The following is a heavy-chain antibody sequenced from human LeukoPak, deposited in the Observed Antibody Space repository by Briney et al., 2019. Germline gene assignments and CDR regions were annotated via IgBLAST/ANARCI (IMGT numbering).Heavy chain of an antibody. CDR3: AGDSYSSSSYYYCGMDV. D-gene: IGHD6-6*01. CDR2: IYSGGST. V-gene: IGHV3-66*01. CDR1: GFTVSGNY. Sequence: GGSLRLSCAASGFTVSGNYMSWVRQAPGKGLEWVSVIYSGGSTYYADSVKGRFTISRDNSKNTLYLQMNSLRAEDTAVYYCAGDSYSSSSYYYCGMDVWGQGTTVTVSS. J-gene: IGHJ6*02.